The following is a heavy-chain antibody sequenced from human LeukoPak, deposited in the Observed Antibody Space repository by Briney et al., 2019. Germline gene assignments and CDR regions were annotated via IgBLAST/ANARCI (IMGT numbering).Heavy chain of an antibody. CDR1: GYTFTSYD. D-gene: IGHD3-3*01. V-gene: IGHV1-8*01. Sequence: ASVKVPCKASGYTFTSYDINWVRQATGQGLEWTGWMNPNSGNTGYAQKFQGRVTMTRNTSISTAYMELSSLRSEDTAVYYCARARTINYDFWSGYYYYYMDVWGKGTTVTVSS. J-gene: IGHJ6*03. CDR3: ARARTINYDFWSGYYYYYMDV. CDR2: MNPNSGNT.